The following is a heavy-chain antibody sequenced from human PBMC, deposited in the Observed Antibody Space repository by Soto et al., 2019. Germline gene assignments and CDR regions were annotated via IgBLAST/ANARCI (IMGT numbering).Heavy chain of an antibody. CDR1: GFTFSSYA. Sequence: GESLKISCAASGFTFSSYAMSWVRQAPGKGLEWVSAISGSGGSTYYADSVKGRFTISRDNSKNTLYLQMNSLRAEDTAIYYCAKDRPRIFGVVFDAFDIWGQGTMVTVSS. CDR2: ISGSGGST. D-gene: IGHD3-3*01. CDR3: AKDRPRIFGVVFDAFDI. J-gene: IGHJ3*02. V-gene: IGHV3-23*01.